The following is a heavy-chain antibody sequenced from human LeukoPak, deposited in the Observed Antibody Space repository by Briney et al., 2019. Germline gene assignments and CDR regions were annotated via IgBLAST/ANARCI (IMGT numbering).Heavy chain of an antibody. CDR3: ARGTYDSSGSDAFDI. CDR2: INHSGST. V-gene: IGHV4-34*01. J-gene: IGHJ3*02. CDR1: GGSFSGYY. Sequence: SETLSLTCAVYGGSFSGYYWSWIRQPPGKGLEWTGEINHSGSTNYNPSLKSRVTISVDTSKNQFSLKLSSVTAADTAVYYCARGTYDSSGSDAFDIWGQGTMVTVSS. D-gene: IGHD3-22*01.